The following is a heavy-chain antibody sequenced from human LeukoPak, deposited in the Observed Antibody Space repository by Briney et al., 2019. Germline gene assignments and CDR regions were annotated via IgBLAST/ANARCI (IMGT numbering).Heavy chain of an antibody. D-gene: IGHD6-13*01. CDR1: GFTFSSYA. V-gene: IGHV3-23*01. Sequence: GGSLRLSCAASGFTFSSYAVSWVRQAPGKGLEWVSAISGSGGSTYYADSVKGRFTISRDNSKNTLHLQMNSLRAEDTAVYYCTKSGTPGYSSSWYPNWFDPWGQGNLVTVSS. CDR3: TKSGTPGYSSSWYPNWFDP. CDR2: ISGSGGST. J-gene: IGHJ5*02.